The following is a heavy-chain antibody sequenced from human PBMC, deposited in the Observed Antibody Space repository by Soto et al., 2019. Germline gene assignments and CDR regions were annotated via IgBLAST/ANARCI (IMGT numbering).Heavy chain of an antibody. J-gene: IGHJ4*02. V-gene: IGHV4-59*08. CDR1: GGSISSYY. D-gene: IGHD3-3*01. CDR2: IYYSGST. CDR3: ASQRAHIYDFWSGYYHSYFDY. Sequence: SETLSLTCTFSGGSISSYYWSWIRQPPGKGLEWIGYIYYSGSTNYNPSLKSRVTISVDTSKNQFSLKLSSVTAADTAVYYCASQRAHIYDFWSGYYHSYFDYWGQGTLVTVSS.